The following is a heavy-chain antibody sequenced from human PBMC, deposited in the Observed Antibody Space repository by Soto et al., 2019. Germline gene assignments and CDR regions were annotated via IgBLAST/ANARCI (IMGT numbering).Heavy chain of an antibody. Sequence: PGGSLRLSCAASGFTFSSYSMNWVRQAPGKGLEWVSSISSSSSYIYYADSVKGRFTISRDNAKNSLYLQMNSLIAEDTAGDYCARDPSRFIDIVVVVAATPATDYYYGMDVWGQGTTVTVSS. V-gene: IGHV3-21*01. CDR1: GFTFSSYS. CDR3: ARDPSRFIDIVVVVAATPATDYYYGMDV. J-gene: IGHJ6*02. D-gene: IGHD2-15*01. CDR2: ISSSSSYI.